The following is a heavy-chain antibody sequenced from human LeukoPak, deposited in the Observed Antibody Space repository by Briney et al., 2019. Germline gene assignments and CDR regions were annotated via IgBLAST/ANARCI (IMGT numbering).Heavy chain of an antibody. V-gene: IGHV3-21*01. D-gene: IGHD3-10*01. Sequence: GGSLRLSCAASGFTFSSYSMNWVRQAPGKGLEWVSSISSSSSYIYYADSVKGRFTISRDNAKNSLYLQMKSLRAEDTAVYYCANAYMVRGVFDYWGQGTLVTVSS. CDR1: GFTFSSYS. CDR3: ANAYMVRGVFDY. J-gene: IGHJ4*02. CDR2: ISSSSSYI.